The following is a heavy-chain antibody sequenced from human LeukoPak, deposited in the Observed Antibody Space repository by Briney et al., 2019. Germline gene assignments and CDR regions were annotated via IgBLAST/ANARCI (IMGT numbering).Heavy chain of an antibody. V-gene: IGHV3-33*06. J-gene: IGHJ4*02. Sequence: GRSLRLSCAASGFTFSSYGMHWVRQAPGKGLEWVAVIWYDGSNKYYADSVKGRFTISRYNSKNTLYLQMNSLRAEDTAAYYCAKELQAGWYYFDYWGQGTLVTVSS. CDR3: AKELQAGWYYFDY. D-gene: IGHD6-19*01. CDR2: IWYDGSNK. CDR1: GFTFSSYG.